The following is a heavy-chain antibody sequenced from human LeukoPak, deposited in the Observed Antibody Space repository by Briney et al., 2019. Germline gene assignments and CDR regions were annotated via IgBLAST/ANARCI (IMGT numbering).Heavy chain of an antibody. V-gene: IGHV4-4*07. J-gene: IGHJ4*02. Sequence: SETLSLTRTVSGGSISGYYWSWIRQPAGKGLEWIGRIYTTGSTNYNPSLKSRVTMSVDTSKNQFSLKLSSVTAADTAVYYCARVTAGGTWDYWGQGTLVTVSS. CDR3: ARVTAGGTWDY. CDR2: IYTTGST. D-gene: IGHD6-13*01. CDR1: GGSISGYY.